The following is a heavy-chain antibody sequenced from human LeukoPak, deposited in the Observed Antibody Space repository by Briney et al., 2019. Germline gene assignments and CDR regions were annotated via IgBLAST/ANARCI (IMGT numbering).Heavy chain of an antibody. J-gene: IGHJ4*02. CDR1: GFTFSDYN. CDR2: ISTSSSYI. Sequence: GGSLRLSCAASGFTFSDYNMNWVRQAPGKGLEWVSSISTSSSYIYYADSVRGRFTISRDNSKNTLYLQMNSLRADDTAVYYCAREVGGGATNYFDYWGQGTLVTVSS. CDR3: AREVGGGATNYFDY. V-gene: IGHV3-21*04. D-gene: IGHD1-26*01.